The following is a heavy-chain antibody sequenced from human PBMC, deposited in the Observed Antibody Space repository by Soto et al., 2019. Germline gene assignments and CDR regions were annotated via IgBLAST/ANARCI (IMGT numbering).Heavy chain of an antibody. J-gene: IGHJ4*02. CDR3: ARPTAMGDLYYFDY. D-gene: IGHD5-18*01. CDR1: GFTFSSYG. Sequence: PGGSLRLSCAASGFTFSSYGMHWVRQAPGKGLEWVAVIWYDGSNKYYADSVKGRFTISRDNSKNTLYLQMNSLRAEDTAVYYCARPTAMGDLYYFDYWGQGTLVTVSS. CDR2: IWYDGSNK. V-gene: IGHV3-33*01.